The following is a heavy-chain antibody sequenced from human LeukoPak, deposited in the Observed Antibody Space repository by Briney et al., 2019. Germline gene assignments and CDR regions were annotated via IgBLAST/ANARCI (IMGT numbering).Heavy chain of an antibody. J-gene: IGHJ4*02. CDR2: ISSSSSYI. V-gene: IGHV3-21*01. CDR3: ARDSVVVVPAAIYYSNYAFDY. CDR1: GFTFSSYS. D-gene: IGHD2-2*01. Sequence: GGSLRLSCAASGFTFSSYSMNWVRQAPGKGLEWVSSISSSSSYIYYADSVKGRFTISRDNAKNSPYLQMNSLRAEDTAVYYCARDSVVVVPAAIYYSNYAFDYWGQGTLVTVSS.